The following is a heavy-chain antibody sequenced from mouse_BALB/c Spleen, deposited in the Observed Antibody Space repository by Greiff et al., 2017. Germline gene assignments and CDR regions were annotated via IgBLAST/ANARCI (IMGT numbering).Heavy chain of an antibody. Sequence: EVQLQQSGPGLVKPSQSLSLTCTVTGYSITSDYAWNWIRQLPGNKLEWMGYISYSGSTSYNPSLKSRISITRDTSKNQFFLQLNSVTTEDTATYYCARSTMVTTFDYWGQGTTLTVSS. D-gene: IGHD2-2*01. V-gene: IGHV3-2*02. J-gene: IGHJ2*01. CDR1: GYSITSDYA. CDR3: ARSTMVTTFDY. CDR2: ISYSGST.